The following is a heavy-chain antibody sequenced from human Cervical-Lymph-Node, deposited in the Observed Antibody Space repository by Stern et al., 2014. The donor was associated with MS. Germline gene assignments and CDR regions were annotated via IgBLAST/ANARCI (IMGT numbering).Heavy chain of an antibody. Sequence: MQLVESGPGLVKPSQTLSLTCTVSGGSISSGGYYWSWIRQHPGKGLEWIGYIYYSGSTYYNPSLKSLVTISVDTSKNQFSLKLSSVTAADTAVYYCARGPASGWHDYWGQGTLVTVSS. CDR3: ARGPASGWHDY. J-gene: IGHJ4*02. D-gene: IGHD6-19*01. CDR1: GGSISSGGYY. CDR2: IYYSGST. V-gene: IGHV4-31*01.